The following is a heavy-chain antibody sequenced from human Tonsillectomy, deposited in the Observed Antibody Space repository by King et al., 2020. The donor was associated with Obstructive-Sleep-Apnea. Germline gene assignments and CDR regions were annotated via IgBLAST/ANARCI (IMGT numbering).Heavy chain of an antibody. Sequence: VQLVESGGGLVQPGGSLRLSCAASGFTFSSYAMSWVRQAPGKGLEWVSALSGSGGSTSYADSVKGRFTIPRDNSKNTLDLQMNSLRAEDTAVYYCAKRGGTAMVTGYYYGMDVWGQGTTVTVSS. D-gene: IGHD5-18*01. CDR3: AKRGGTAMVTGYYYGMDV. CDR2: LSGSGGST. CDR1: GFTFSSYA. V-gene: IGHV3-23*04. J-gene: IGHJ6*02.